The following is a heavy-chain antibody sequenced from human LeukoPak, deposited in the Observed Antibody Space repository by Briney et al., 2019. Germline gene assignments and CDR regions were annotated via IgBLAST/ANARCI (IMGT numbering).Heavy chain of an antibody. Sequence: GGSLRLSCATSGFTFSDCWMSWVRQAPGKGLGWVGRIKRKIDGETTDYGAPVKGRFTISRDDSKNTLFLQMNSLQTEDTAVYYCVAGLGSSELDYWGQGTLVTVSS. CDR3: VAGLGSSELDY. D-gene: IGHD3-9*01. CDR2: IKRKIDGETT. CDR1: GFTFSDCW. V-gene: IGHV3-15*01. J-gene: IGHJ4*02.